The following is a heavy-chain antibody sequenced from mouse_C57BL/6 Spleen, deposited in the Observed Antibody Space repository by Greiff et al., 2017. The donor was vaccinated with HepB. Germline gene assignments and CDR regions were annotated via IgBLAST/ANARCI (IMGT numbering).Heavy chain of an antibody. J-gene: IGHJ1*03. V-gene: IGHV14-4*01. Sequence: EVKLQESGAELVRPGASVKLSCTASGFNIKDDYMHWVKQRPEQGLEWIGWIDPENGDTEYASKFQGKATITADTSSNTAYLQLSSLTSEDTAVYYCTLGSSYWYFDVWGTGTTVTVSS. CDR3: TLGSSYWYFDV. D-gene: IGHD1-1*01. CDR1: GFNIKDDY. CDR2: IDPENGDT.